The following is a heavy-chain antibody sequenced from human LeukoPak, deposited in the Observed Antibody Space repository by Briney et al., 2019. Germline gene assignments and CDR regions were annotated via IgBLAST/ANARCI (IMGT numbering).Heavy chain of an antibody. D-gene: IGHD3-22*01. CDR2: IKTDGRTT. Sequence: GGSLRLSCAASGMTFSNHWMHWVRQAPGKGLVWVSLIKTDGRTTIYADSVKGRFTISRDGGKSTLYLQTNSLRAEDTAIYYCTTGPSFGYEWWGQGTVVTVSS. CDR3: TTGPSFGYEW. J-gene: IGHJ4*02. CDR1: GMTFSNHW. V-gene: IGHV3-74*01.